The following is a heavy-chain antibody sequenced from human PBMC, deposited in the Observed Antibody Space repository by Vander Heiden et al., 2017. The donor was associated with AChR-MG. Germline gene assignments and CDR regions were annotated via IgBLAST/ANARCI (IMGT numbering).Heavy chain of an antibody. J-gene: IGHJ6*02. CDR3: ARRYSSSWQDHGMDV. D-gene: IGHD6-13*01. CDR2: IYYSGST. CDR1: GGSISSGDYY. V-gene: IGHV4-30-4*01. Sequence: QVQLQASGPGLVTPSQTLSRTCTVSGGSISSGDYYWSWIRQPAGKGLEWIGYIYYSGSTYYNPSLKSRVTISVDTSKNQFSLKLSSVTAADTAVYYCARRYSSSWQDHGMDVWGQGTTVTVSS.